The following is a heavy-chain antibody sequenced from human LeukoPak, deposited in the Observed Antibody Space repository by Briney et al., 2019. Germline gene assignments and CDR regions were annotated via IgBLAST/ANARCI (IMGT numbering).Heavy chain of an antibody. CDR1: GFTFINYY. CDR2: INLSGGST. V-gene: IGHV1-46*01. CDR3: ARDLDYGEKSEDY. J-gene: IGHJ4*02. Sequence: GASVKVSCKASGFTFINYYMHWVRQAPGQGLEWLGIINLSGGSTHYPQKFQDRVTMTRDTSTSTVYMELSSVRSEDTAVYYCARDLDYGEKSEDYWGQGTLVTVSS. D-gene: IGHD4/OR15-4a*01.